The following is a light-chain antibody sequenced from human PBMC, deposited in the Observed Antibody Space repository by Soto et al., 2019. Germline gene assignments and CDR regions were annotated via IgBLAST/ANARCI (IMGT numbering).Light chain of an antibody. J-gene: IGLJ1*01. CDR1: SSNIGAGYD. Sequence: QSVLTQPPSVSGAPGQRVTISCTGSSSNIGAGYDVHWYQQLPGTAPKLLIYVNSNRPSGVPDRFSGSKSGTSASLAITGLQPEDEADYYCQSFDNRLSGPYVFGTGTKVTXL. CDR3: QSFDNRLSGPYV. CDR2: VNS. V-gene: IGLV1-40*01.